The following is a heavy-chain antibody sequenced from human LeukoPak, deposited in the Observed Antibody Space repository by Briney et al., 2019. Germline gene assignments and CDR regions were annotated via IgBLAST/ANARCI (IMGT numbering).Heavy chain of an antibody. J-gene: IGHJ3*02. CDR3: ARDWRRDGYIGYIFYI. CDR2: ISRNSTYI. CDR1: AFTSSSSI. Sequence: PGGSLRLSSAESAFTSSSSIMNSVRQAPGKGLEWVASISRNSTYIYYADSVKGRFTISRDNAKNSLYLQMNSLRAGDTAVYYCARDWRRDGYIGYIFYICGQGTMVTVSS. V-gene: IGHV3-21*06. D-gene: IGHD5-24*01.